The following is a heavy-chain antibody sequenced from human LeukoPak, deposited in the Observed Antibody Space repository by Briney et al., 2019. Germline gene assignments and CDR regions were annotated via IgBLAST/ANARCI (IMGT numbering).Heavy chain of an antibody. CDR3: AKDAERGHILTTVGAFDI. D-gene: IGHD3-9*01. V-gene: IGHV3-23*01. Sequence: GGSLRLSCAASGFTFSTYGMSWVRQAPGKGLEWVSAISGSGDRTYYADSVKGRFTISRDNSKNTLYLQMNSLRAEDTAVYYCAKDAERGHILTTVGAFDIWGQGTMVTVSS. CDR1: GFTFSTYG. J-gene: IGHJ3*02. CDR2: ISGSGDRT.